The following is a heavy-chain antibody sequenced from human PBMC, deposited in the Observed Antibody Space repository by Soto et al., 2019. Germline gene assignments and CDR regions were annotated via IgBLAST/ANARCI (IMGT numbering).Heavy chain of an antibody. D-gene: IGHD6-13*01. CDR3: AREGRIRAAGRFDY. CDR2: IYYSGST. Sequence: SETLSLTCTVSGGSISSGDYYWSWIRQVPGKGLEWIGYIYYSGSTYYNPSLKSRVAMSVDTSQNQFSLKLSSVTAADTAIYYCAREGRIRAAGRFDYWGQCTLVTVSS. J-gene: IGHJ4*02. V-gene: IGHV4-31*03. CDR1: GGSISSGDYY.